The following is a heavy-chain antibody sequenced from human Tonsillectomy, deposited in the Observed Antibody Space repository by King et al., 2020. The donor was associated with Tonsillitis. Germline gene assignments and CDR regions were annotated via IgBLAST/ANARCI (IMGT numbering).Heavy chain of an antibody. CDR1: GFTFSSYA. CDR3: AKITISEPKYYLDY. J-gene: IGHJ4*02. D-gene: IGHD3-9*01. Sequence: VQLVESGGGLVQPGGSLRLSCAASGFTFSSYAMSWVRQAPGKGLEWVSAISGSVGSTYYADSVKCRFTISRDNSKNTLYLQMNSLRAEDTAVYYCAKITISEPKYYLDYWGQGTLVTVSA. CDR2: ISGSVGST. V-gene: IGHV3-23*04.